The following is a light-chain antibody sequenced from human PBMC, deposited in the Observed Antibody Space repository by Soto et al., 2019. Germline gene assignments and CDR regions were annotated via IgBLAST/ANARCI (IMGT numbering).Light chain of an antibody. CDR3: QQRDVWPIT. V-gene: IGKV3-11*01. Sequence: DIVLTQSPGTLSLSPGERATLSCRASQRIGDYLAWYEQKPGQAPRLLIYDASNRAAGTPARFGGGGSGSDYTLTISSIQPEDFAVYYCQQRDVWPITFGQGTRLDFK. CDR1: QRIGDY. J-gene: IGKJ5*01. CDR2: DAS.